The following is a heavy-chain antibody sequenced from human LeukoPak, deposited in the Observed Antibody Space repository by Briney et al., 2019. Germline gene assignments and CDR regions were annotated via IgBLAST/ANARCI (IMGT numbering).Heavy chain of an antibody. Sequence: SETLSLTCSVSGGSISSSSYYWGWLRQPPGKGVEWVGSIYYSGNTYNNPSRKSRVTICGEKSKNQLSVKLTSVTAADTAVYYCAMHTVIASSWSLDYWGQGPLVTVSS. CDR2: IYYSGNT. V-gene: IGHV4-39*01. D-gene: IGHD6-13*01. J-gene: IGHJ4*02. CDR1: GGSISSSSYY. CDR3: AMHTVIASSWSLDY.